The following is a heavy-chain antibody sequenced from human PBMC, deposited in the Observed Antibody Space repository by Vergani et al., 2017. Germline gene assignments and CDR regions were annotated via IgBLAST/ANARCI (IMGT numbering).Heavy chain of an antibody. D-gene: IGHD1-1*01. J-gene: IGHJ4*02. CDR2: IKQDGSEK. V-gene: IGHV3-7*03. CDR1: GFTFSSYW. Sequence: EVQLVESGGGLVQPGGSLRLSCAASGFTFSSYWMSWVRQAPGKGLEWVANIKQDGSEKYYVDSVKGRFTISRDNSKNTLYLQMNSLRAEDTAVYYCAKVGRGWNDGYFDYWGQGTLVTVSS. CDR3: AKVGRGWNDGYFDY.